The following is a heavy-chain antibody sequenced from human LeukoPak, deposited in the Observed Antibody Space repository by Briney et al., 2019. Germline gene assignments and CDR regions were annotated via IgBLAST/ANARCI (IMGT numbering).Heavy chain of an antibody. D-gene: IGHD3-10*01. V-gene: IGHV4-38-2*02. J-gene: IGHJ4*02. CDR1: GYSISSGYY. CDR3: ARDSRFGEGEIDY. CDR2: IYHSGST. Sequence: PSETLSLTCAVSGYSISSGYYWGWIRQPPGKGPEWIGSIYHSGSTYYNPSLKSRVTISVDTSKNQFSLKLSSVTAADTAVYYCARDSRFGEGEIDYWGQGTLVTVSS.